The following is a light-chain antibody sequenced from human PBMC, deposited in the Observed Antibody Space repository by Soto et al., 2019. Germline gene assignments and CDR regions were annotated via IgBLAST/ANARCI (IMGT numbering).Light chain of an antibody. J-gene: IGKJ2*01. CDR2: GAS. CDR3: QQYKDWLRT. CDR1: QSVSSN. Sequence: EIVMTQSPATLSLSPGQRATLSCRASQSVSSNLAWYQQKPGQAPRLLIYGASTRVTGIPGRFSGSGSGTEFTLTISSLQSEDFAVYYCQQYKDWLRTFGQGTKLEIK. V-gene: IGKV3-15*01.